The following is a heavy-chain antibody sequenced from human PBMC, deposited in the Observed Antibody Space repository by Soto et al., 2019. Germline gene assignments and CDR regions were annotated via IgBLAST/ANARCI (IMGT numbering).Heavy chain of an antibody. D-gene: IGHD1-26*01. Sequence: EVQLVESGGALVQPGGSLSLSFAALGLALGAYWMSWVPQAPGKGLEGGAHIKQNGSEKYYVDSVKGRFTISRDNAKNTLYLQMNSLRVEDTAVYYCARATSVDAYWGQGTLVTVSS. CDR1: GLALGAYW. CDR3: ARATSVDAY. J-gene: IGHJ4*02. CDR2: IKQNGSEK. V-gene: IGHV3-7*01.